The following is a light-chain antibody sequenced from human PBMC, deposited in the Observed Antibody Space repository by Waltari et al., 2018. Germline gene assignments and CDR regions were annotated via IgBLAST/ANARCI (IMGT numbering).Light chain of an antibody. Sequence: IQMTKSPSSLSASVGDKVTIPCRASQGISSWLAWYQQKPGKAPKLLIYAASRLQTGVPSRFSGSGSGADYTLTISSLQPEDFATYYCQQGYNTPLTFGGGTKVEIK. V-gene: IGKV1-12*01. CDR2: AAS. CDR3: QQGYNTPLT. CDR1: QGISSW. J-gene: IGKJ4*01.